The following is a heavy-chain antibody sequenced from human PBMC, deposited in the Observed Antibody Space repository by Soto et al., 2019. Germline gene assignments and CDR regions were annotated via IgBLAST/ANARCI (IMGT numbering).Heavy chain of an antibody. J-gene: IGHJ5*01. CDR3: VRDQKYFRVNGNWFDS. V-gene: IGHV1-18*04. CDR2: VSGNNGAS. Sequence: ASVKVSCKASGYTSAGFGISWVRQAPGQGLGWMGWVSGNNGASNPAPKVQGRITMTLDTSTGVSYMALRSLRSDDTAIYYCVRDQKYFRVNGNWFDSWGQGTLVTVSS. D-gene: IGHD2-2*01. CDR1: GYTSAGFG.